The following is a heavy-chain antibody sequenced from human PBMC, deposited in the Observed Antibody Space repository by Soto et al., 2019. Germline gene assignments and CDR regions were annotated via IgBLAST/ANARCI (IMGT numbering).Heavy chain of an antibody. V-gene: IGHV2-5*01. CDR1: GFSLSTYGMG. Sequence: SGPTLVNPTQTLTLTCTFSGFSLSTYGMGVGWIRQPPEKAPELLALIYWNDDKRYSTSLKRRLTIAKDTSKNLVVLTMTNVDPVDAATYYCVNSPDSSPSEYWGQGTMVTVSS. J-gene: IGHJ4*02. CDR3: VNSPDSSPSEY. CDR2: IYWNDDK. D-gene: IGHD5-18*01.